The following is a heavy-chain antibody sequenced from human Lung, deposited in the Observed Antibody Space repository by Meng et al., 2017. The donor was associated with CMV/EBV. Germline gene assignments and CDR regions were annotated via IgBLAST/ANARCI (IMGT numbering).Heavy chain of an antibody. D-gene: IGHD2-8*01. V-gene: IGHV1-18*01. CDR1: GYTFTTYG. Sequence: QVHLVQSEGEVKDPGASVKVSCQASGYTFTTYGITWVRQAPGQGLEWMGWISAYSGNTNYAQKFQGRLTMTTDTSTNTAYMEMTSLTSDDTAVYYCARDGDLRIVYAAHWGQGTLVTVSS. J-gene: IGHJ4*02. CDR3: ARDGDLRIVYAAH. CDR2: ISAYSGNT.